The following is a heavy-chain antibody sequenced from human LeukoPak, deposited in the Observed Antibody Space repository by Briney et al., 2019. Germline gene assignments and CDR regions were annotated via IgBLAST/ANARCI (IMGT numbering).Heavy chain of an antibody. CDR2: IHHSGNT. Sequence: PSETLSLTCTVSGGSISSSYWSWIRQSPGKGLEWIGYIHHSGNTNSSPPLKSRVTISVDTPNNQFSLKLNSVTAADTAVYYCVSWQYCGGNCFFSAFDIWGQGTMVTVSS. D-gene: IGHD2-21*01. J-gene: IGHJ3*02. V-gene: IGHV4-59*01. CDR3: VSWQYCGGNCFFSAFDI. CDR1: GGSISSSY.